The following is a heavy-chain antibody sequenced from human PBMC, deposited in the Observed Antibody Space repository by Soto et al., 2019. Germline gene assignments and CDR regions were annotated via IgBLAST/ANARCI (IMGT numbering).Heavy chain of an antibody. CDR3: TRGGSSSYGMDV. CDR1: GFTFSDHY. CDR2: SSNKVNSYTT. J-gene: IGHJ6*02. D-gene: IGHD6-13*01. Sequence: EVQLVESGGGLVQPGGSLRLSCAASGFTFSDHYMDWVRQAPGKGLEWVGRSSNKVNSYTTEYAASVKGRFTVSRYDSKNSLYLQMNNLKTEDTAVYYCTRGGSSSYGMDVWGQGTTVTVSS. V-gene: IGHV3-72*01.